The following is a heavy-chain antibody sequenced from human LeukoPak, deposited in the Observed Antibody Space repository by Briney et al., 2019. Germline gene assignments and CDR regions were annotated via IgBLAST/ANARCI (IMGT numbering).Heavy chain of an antibody. D-gene: IGHD5-12*01. CDR1: GFIFSDYW. CDR2: IKQDGSET. Sequence: PGGSLRLSCAASGFIFSDYWLSWVRQAPGKGREWVANIKQDGSETHYVDSVKGRFTISRDNAKNSLFLQMNSLRADDTAVYYCSKGGGYVRMDVWGQGTTVTVSS. V-gene: IGHV3-7*03. J-gene: IGHJ6*02. CDR3: SKGGGYVRMDV.